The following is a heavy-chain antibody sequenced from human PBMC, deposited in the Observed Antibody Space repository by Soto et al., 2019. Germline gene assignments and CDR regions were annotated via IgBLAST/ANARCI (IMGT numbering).Heavy chain of an antibody. Sequence: QVTLKESGPVLVKPTETLTLRCTVSGLSITDSEMGVSWIRQPPGQPLEWLAHIDSSGEKSYRTFLKSRLAISKDTSKSQIVLTMTNMDPEDTATYYCARRQLAVAVSPWFDPWGQGIPVTVSS. CDR1: GLSITDSEMG. J-gene: IGHJ5*02. V-gene: IGHV2-26*01. D-gene: IGHD6-13*01. CDR3: ARRQLAVAVSPWFDP. CDR2: IDSSGEK.